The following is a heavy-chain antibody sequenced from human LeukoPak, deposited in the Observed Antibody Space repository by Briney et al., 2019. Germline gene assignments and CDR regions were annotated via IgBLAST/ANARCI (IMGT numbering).Heavy chain of an antibody. J-gene: IGHJ4*02. CDR2: ISYDGSNK. CDR3: ASDSSGWQH. D-gene: IGHD6-19*01. V-gene: IGHV3-30*03. Sequence: PGGSLRLSCAASGFTFSSYGMHWVRQAPGKGLEWVAVISYDGSNKYYADSVKGRFTIPRDNTKNTLYLQMNSLRAEDTAVYYCASDSSGWQHWGQGTLVTVSS. CDR1: GFTFSSYG.